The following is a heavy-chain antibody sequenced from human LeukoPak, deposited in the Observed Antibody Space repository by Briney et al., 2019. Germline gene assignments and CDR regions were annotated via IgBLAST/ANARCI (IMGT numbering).Heavy chain of an antibody. CDR3: TRGSIAYYYMDV. CDR1: GGSISSYY. V-gene: IGHV4-4*07. Sequence: PSETLSLTCTVSGGSISSYYWSWIRQPAGKGLEWIGRIYTSGSTTYNPSLKGRVTMSVDTSKNQFSLKLSSVTAADTAVYYCTRGSIAYYYMDVWGKGTTVTISS. CDR2: IYTSGST. J-gene: IGHJ6*03. D-gene: IGHD3-22*01.